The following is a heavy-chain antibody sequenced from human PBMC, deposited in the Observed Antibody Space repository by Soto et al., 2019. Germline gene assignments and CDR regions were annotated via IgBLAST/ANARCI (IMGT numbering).Heavy chain of an antibody. CDR2: IYYSGST. J-gene: IGHJ4*02. Sequence: QVQLQESGPGLVKPSETLSLTCTVSGGSISSYYWSWIRQPPGKGLEWIGYIYYSGSTNYNPSPKSRVTISVDTSKNQSSLKLSSVTAADTAVYYCARLKEYSGYDNAFDYWGQGTLVTVSS. D-gene: IGHD5-12*01. CDR1: GGSISSYY. CDR3: ARLKEYSGYDNAFDY. V-gene: IGHV4-59*08.